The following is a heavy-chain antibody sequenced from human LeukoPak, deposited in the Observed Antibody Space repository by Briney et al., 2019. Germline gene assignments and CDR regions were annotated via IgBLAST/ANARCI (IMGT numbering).Heavy chain of an antibody. CDR3: ARGPFGSGSFLDY. CDR2: MNPNSGDT. D-gene: IGHD3-10*01. CDR1: GYIFSSND. J-gene: IGHJ4*02. Sequence: ASVKVSCKASGYIFSSNDINWVRQAAGQGLEWMRWMNPNSGDTGYTQKFQGRVAMTRSTSITTAYMELSSLRSEDTAVYYCARGPFGSGSFLDYWGQGTLVTVSS. V-gene: IGHV1-8*01.